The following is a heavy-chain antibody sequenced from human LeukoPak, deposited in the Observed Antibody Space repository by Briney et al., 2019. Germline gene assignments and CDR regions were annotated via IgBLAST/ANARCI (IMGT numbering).Heavy chain of an antibody. CDR3: ARVGLRVGATSFDY. Sequence: GGSLRLPCAASGFTFSSYWMSWVRQAPGKGLEWVANIKQDGSEKYYVDSVKGRFTISRDNAKSSLYLQMNSLRAEDTAVYYCARVGLRVGATSFDYWGQGTLVTVSS. CDR1: GFTFSSYW. CDR2: IKQDGSEK. D-gene: IGHD1-26*01. J-gene: IGHJ4*02. V-gene: IGHV3-7*01.